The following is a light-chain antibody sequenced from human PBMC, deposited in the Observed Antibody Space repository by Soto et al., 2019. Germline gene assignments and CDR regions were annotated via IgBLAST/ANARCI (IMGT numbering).Light chain of an antibody. V-gene: IGLV2-8*01. Sequence: QSVLTQPPSASGSPGQSVTISCTGTSSDVAGYNYVSWYQQHPGKAPKLMIYEVIKRPSGVPDRFSGSKSGNTASLTVSGLQAEDEADYYCSSYAGSLYVFGTGTKLTVL. CDR1: SSDVAGYNY. CDR2: EVI. CDR3: SSYAGSLYV. J-gene: IGLJ1*01.